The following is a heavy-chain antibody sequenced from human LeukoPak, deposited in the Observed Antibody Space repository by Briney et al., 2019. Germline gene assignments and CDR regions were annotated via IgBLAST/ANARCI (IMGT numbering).Heavy chain of an antibody. Sequence: TSETLSLTCTVSGGSIRSYYWSWIRQPPGKGLEWIGYIYYSGSTNYNPSLKSRVTISVDTSKNQFSLKLSSVTAADTAVYYCARVTHYYDSSGVVDYWGQGTLVTVSS. J-gene: IGHJ4*02. CDR1: GGSIRSYY. CDR3: ARVTHYYDSSGVVDY. V-gene: IGHV4-59*01. CDR2: IYYSGST. D-gene: IGHD3-22*01.